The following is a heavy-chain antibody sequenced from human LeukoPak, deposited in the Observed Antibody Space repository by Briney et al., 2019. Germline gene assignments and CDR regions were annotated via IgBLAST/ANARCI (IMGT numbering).Heavy chain of an antibody. Sequence: GASVKVSCKASGGTFSSYAISWVRQAPGQGLEWMGIINPSGGSTSYAQKFQGRVTMTRDMSTSTVYMELSSLRSEDTAVYYCARDSYDFWSGYLGDYWGQGTLVTVSS. CDR2: INPSGGST. V-gene: IGHV1-46*01. D-gene: IGHD3-3*01. J-gene: IGHJ4*02. CDR3: ARDSYDFWSGYLGDY. CDR1: GGTFSSYA.